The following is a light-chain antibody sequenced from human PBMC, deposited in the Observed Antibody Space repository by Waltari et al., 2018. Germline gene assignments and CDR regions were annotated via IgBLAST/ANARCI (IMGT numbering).Light chain of an antibody. Sequence: QSGLTQPPSVSGAPGQSVTISCPGSSSNIGAGYDVHWYQQLPGSAPKLLIYGNTKRPSGVPDRFSGSKSGTSASLAITGLQAEDEADYYCQSYDNILTVIFGGGTKVTVL. V-gene: IGLV1-40*01. J-gene: IGLJ2*01. CDR3: QSYDNILTVI. CDR2: GNT. CDR1: SSNIGAGYD.